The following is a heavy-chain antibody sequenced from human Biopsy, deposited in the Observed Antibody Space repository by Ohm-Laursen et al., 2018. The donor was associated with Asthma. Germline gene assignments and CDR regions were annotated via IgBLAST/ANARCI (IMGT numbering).Heavy chain of an antibody. D-gene: IGHD4-17*01. CDR3: ARTTYGDDGFDP. J-gene: IGHJ5*02. Sequence: SQTLSLTCTVSGGSINIGDYYWSWIRQHPVKGLEWIGYIYYSGSTYYNPSLESRVSISLDTSKNQFSLSLTSVTAADTAVYYCARTTYGDDGFDPWGQGTLVTVSS. CDR2: IYYSGST. V-gene: IGHV4-31*03. CDR1: GGSINIGDYY.